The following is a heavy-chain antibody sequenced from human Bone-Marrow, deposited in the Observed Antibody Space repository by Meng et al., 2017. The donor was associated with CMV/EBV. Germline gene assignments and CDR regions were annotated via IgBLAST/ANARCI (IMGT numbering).Heavy chain of an antibody. V-gene: IGHV1-18*01. CDR3: ARDKGRTSPPDAFDI. J-gene: IGHJ3*02. Sequence: ASVKVSCKTSGHTLTTYGISWVRQAPGQGLEWLGWISAQNDNTNYAPRLLDRLTMTTDTSTSTAYMELRSLRSDDTAVYYCARDKGRTSPPDAFDIWGQGTMVTVSS. CDR1: GHTLTTYG. D-gene: IGHD3-10*01. CDR2: ISAQNDNT.